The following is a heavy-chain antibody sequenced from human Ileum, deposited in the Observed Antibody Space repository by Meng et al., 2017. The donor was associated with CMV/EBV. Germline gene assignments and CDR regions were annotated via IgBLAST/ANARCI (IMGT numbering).Heavy chain of an antibody. CDR2: INPRSGRT. D-gene: IGHD2/OR15-2a*01. J-gene: IGHJ4*02. CDR3: TRTYCNDTSCTTGFDY. Sequence: GESLKISCKATGYTLTRNYIHWVRQAPGQGLDWMGVINPRSGRTTDAQKFQGRVTLTTDTSTSTVYMELSSLRSEDTAVYYCTRTYCNDTSCTTGFDYWGQGTLVTVSS. V-gene: IGHV1-46*01. CDR1: GYTLTRNY.